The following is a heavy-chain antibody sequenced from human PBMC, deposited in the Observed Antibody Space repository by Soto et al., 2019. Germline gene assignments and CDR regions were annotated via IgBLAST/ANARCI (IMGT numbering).Heavy chain of an antibody. Sequence: SETLSLTCAVYGGSFSGYYWSWIRQPPGKGLEWIGEINHSGSTNYNPSLKSRVTISVDTSKNQFSLKLNSVTAADTAVYYCARQYSGYELGFDYWGQGTLVTVSS. V-gene: IGHV4-34*01. D-gene: IGHD5-12*01. CDR2: INHSGST. J-gene: IGHJ4*02. CDR1: GGSFSGYY. CDR3: ARQYSGYELGFDY.